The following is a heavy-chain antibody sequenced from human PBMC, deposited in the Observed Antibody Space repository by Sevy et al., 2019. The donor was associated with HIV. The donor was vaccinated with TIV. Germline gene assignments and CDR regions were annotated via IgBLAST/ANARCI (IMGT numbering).Heavy chain of an antibody. CDR3: VREGVGGYSYSLDC. CDR1: GFTFSVYW. CDR2: MKEDGSDK. J-gene: IGHJ4*02. Sequence: GGYLRLSCAASGFTFSVYWMSWVRQAPGKGLEWVATMKEDGSDKDYVDSVKGRFTISIDNAKNSLYLQMNSLRAEDTAVYYCVREGVGGYSYSLDCWGQGTLVTVSS. D-gene: IGHD5-18*01. V-gene: IGHV3-7*01.